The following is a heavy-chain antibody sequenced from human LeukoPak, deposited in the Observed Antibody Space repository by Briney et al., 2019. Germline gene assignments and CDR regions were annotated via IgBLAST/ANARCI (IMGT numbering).Heavy chain of an antibody. D-gene: IGHD1-26*01. V-gene: IGHV3-21*01. J-gene: IGHJ6*03. CDR1: GFTFSSYW. CDR2: ITSSSAYV. CDR3: ARDPYSGNLGPTYYYYMDV. Sequence: GGSLRLSCAASGFTFSSYWMSWVRQAPGKGLEWVSAITSSSAYVYYADSVRGRFTISRDNAENSLYLQMNSLGDDDTAVYYCARDPYSGNLGPTYYYYMDVWGKGTTVTVSS.